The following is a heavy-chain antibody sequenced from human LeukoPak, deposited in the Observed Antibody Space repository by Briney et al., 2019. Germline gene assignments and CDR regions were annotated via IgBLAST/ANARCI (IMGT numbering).Heavy chain of an antibody. D-gene: IGHD2-2*01. CDR2: ISSLGYTT. CDR1: GFIFSSFE. J-gene: IGHJ4*02. V-gene: IGHV3-48*03. Sequence: GGSLRLSCAASGFIFSSFEMNWVRQAPGKGLEWVSYISSLGYTTYYADSVKGRFTISRDNAKNSLYLQMSSLRAEDTAVYYCARRAGNIVVVPAAMDSWGQGTLVTVSS. CDR3: ARRAGNIVVVPAAMDS.